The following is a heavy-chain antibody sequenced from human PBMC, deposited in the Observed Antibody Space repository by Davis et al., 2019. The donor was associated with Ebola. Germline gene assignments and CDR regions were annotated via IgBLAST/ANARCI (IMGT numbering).Heavy chain of an antibody. CDR2: FDPEDGEA. CDR3: AAGGIGGGFDI. CDR1: GYSLTELS. Sequence: ASVKVSCKVSGYSLTELSNHWVRQAPGKGLEWMGNFDPEDGEAIYAQRFQDRVTMTEDTSTDTAYMELSSLRSEDTAIYYCAAGGIGGGFDIWGQGTMVTVSS. J-gene: IGHJ3*02. V-gene: IGHV1-24*01. D-gene: IGHD2-15*01.